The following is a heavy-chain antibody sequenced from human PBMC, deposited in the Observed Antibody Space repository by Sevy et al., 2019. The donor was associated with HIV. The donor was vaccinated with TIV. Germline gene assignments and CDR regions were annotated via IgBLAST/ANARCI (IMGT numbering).Heavy chain of an antibody. V-gene: IGHV4-31*03. CDR2: IHYSGST. CDR1: GGSISSGGYY. Sequence: SETLSLTCTVSGGSISSGGYYWNWIRQHPGEGLEWIGHIHYSGSTYYNPSLMSRVTMSVDTSKIQFSLKVTSVTDAGTAVYYCARSKAFSGLDYWGQGTLVTVSS. J-gene: IGHJ4*02. CDR3: ARSKAFSGLDY. D-gene: IGHD4-4*01.